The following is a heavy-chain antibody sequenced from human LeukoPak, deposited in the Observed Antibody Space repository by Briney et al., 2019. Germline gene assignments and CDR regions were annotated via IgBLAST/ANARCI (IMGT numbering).Heavy chain of an antibody. CDR3: AKDPASTVVTTGGYFDL. CDR2: ISGSGGST. CDR1: GFTFSSYA. Sequence: GGSLRLSCAASGFTFSSYAMSWVRQAPGKGLEWVSAISGSGGSTYYADSVKGRFTISRDNSKNTLYLQMNSLRAEDTAVYYCAKDPASTVVTTGGYFDLWGRGTLVTVSS. J-gene: IGHJ2*01. D-gene: IGHD4-23*01. V-gene: IGHV3-23*01.